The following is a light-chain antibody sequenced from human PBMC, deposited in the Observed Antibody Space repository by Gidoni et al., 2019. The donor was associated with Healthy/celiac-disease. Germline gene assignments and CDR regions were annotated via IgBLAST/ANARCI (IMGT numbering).Light chain of an antibody. Sequence: VVMTHSPLSVPVTLGQPASIACRSSQSLVSSDGNNYLNWFQQRRRQSPRRLIYKVSNLDSGVPDRFRGSGSGNDLTMTISRVEGEDVGVYYCMQGTNWPPLTFGGGTKVEIK. CDR1: QSLVSSDGNNY. CDR2: KVS. J-gene: IGKJ4*01. V-gene: IGKV2-30*01. CDR3: MQGTNWPPLT.